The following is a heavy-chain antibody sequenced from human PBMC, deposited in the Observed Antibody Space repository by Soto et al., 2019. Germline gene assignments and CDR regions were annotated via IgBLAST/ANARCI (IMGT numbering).Heavy chain of an antibody. J-gene: IGHJ6*02. Sequence: PSETLSLTCAGYGGSFSGYYCSWIRQPPWKGLEWIGEINHIGSTNYNPSLKSRVTISVDTSKNQFSLKLSSVTAADTAVYYCARGEDSSGWYDYYYYSVMVVSGQGTT. CDR1: GGSFSGYY. V-gene: IGHV4-34*01. CDR3: ARGEDSSGWYDYYYYSVMVV. CDR2: INHIGST. D-gene: IGHD6-19*01.